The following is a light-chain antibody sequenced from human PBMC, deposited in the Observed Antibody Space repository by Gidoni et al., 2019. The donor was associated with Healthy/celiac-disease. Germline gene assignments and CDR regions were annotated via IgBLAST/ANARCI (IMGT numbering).Light chain of an antibody. V-gene: IGKV3-11*01. CDR1: QSISSY. CDR2: DAS. Sequence: EIVFTPSPATLSLSPGERATLSCRASQSISSYLAWYQQKPGQAPRLLIYDASNRATGIPARLSGSGSGTEFTLTISSREPEDFAVDYCQQRSNWTPITFGQGTRLEIK. CDR3: QQRSNWTPIT. J-gene: IGKJ5*01.